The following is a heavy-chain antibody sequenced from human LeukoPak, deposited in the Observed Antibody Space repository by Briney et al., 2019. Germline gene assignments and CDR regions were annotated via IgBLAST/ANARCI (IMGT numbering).Heavy chain of an antibody. J-gene: IGHJ5*02. Sequence: AGSLRLSCEASGFTLSPYWMNWVRQAPGKGLDWVANINPDGSGKRYVDSVKGRFTIARDNADNSLSLQMNSLRAEDTAVSSCASWGAGGNSWGQGTLVTVSS. D-gene: IGHD3-16*01. CDR3: ASWGAGGNS. CDR1: GFTLSPYW. CDR2: INPDGSGK. V-gene: IGHV3-7*01.